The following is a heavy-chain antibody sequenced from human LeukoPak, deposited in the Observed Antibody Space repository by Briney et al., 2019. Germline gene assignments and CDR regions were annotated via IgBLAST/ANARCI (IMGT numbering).Heavy chain of an antibody. Sequence: GGPLRLSCAGSGLTFSNYAMSWVRQAPGKGLEWVSVISGNGDTTYYADSVKGRFTISRDNSKNTLYLQMNSLRAEDTAIYSCAKDYRGSGYFFDVWGQGTMVAVSS. CDR2: ISGNGDTT. D-gene: IGHD3-3*01. V-gene: IGHV3-23*01. J-gene: IGHJ3*01. CDR1: GLTFSNYA. CDR3: AKDYRGSGYFFDV.